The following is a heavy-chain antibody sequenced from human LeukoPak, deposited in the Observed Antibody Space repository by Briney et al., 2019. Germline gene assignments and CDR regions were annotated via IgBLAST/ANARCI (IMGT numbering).Heavy chain of an antibody. CDR3: ARVRITMVRGVIIRPPPGYFDY. J-gene: IGHJ4*02. CDR2: INHSGST. Sequence: SETLSLTCAVHGGSFSGYYWSWIRQPPGKGLEWIGEINHSGSTNYNPSLKSRVTISVDTSKNQFSLKLSSVTAADTAVYYCARVRITMVRGVIIRPPPGYFDYWGQGTLVTVSS. CDR1: GGSFSGYY. D-gene: IGHD3-10*01. V-gene: IGHV4-34*01.